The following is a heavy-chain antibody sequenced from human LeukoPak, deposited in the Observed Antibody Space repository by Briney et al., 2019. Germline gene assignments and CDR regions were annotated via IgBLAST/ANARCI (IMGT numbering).Heavy chain of an antibody. J-gene: IGHJ6*03. CDR2: ILYDGSMQ. CDR3: ARDSHVLLWFGELGDREYYMDV. D-gene: IGHD3-10*01. Sequence: GGSLRLSCAASGFTFSSYSMHWVRQAPGKGLEWLAVILYDGSMQYYAESMKGRLTISRDNSRNTVYMQMSSLRTEDTAVYYCARDSHVLLWFGELGDREYYMDVWGKGTTVTVSS. V-gene: IGHV3-30*03. CDR1: GFTFSSYS.